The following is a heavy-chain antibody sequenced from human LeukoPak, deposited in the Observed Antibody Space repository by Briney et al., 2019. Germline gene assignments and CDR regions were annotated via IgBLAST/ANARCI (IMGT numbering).Heavy chain of an antibody. J-gene: IGHJ4*02. D-gene: IGHD2-21*02. CDR2: INPNGGGT. V-gene: IGHV1-2*02. CDR3: ARGVVVTGTDC. CDR1: EYTFTDYY. Sequence: ASVKVSCKASEYTFTDYYIHWVRQAPGQGLEWMGWINPNGGGTNYAQKFKGRVTMTRDTSISTAYMELSRLRSDDTAVYYCARGVVVTGTDCWGQGTLVTVSS.